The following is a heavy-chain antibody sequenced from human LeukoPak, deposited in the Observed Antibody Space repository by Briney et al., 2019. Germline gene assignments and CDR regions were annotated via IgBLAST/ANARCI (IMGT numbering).Heavy chain of an antibody. CDR2: ISGSGGST. CDR1: GFTFSSYA. CDR3: AKVGYCSGGSCPYYFDY. V-gene: IGHV3-23*01. J-gene: IGHJ4*02. D-gene: IGHD2-15*01. Sequence: RPGGSLRLSCAASGFTFSSYAMSWVRQAPGKGLEWVSAISGSGGSTYYADSVKGRFTISRDNSKNTLYLQMNSLRAEDTAVYYCAKVGYCSGGSCPYYFDYWGQGTLVTVSS.